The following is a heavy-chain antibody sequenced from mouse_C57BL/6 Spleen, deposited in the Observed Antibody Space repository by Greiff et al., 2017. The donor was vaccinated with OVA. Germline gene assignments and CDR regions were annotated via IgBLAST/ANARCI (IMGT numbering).Heavy chain of an antibody. CDR2: IDPSDSYT. CDR1: GYTFTSYW. D-gene: IGHD2-5*01. V-gene: IGHV1-69*01. J-gene: IGHJ4*01. Sequence: QVQLKQPGAELVMPGASVKLSCKASGYTFTSYWMHWVKQRPGQGLEWIGEIDPSDSYTNYNQKFKGKSTLTVDKSSSTAYMQLSSLTSEDSAVYYCASYSNGRNAMDYWGQGTSVTVSS. CDR3: ASYSNGRNAMDY.